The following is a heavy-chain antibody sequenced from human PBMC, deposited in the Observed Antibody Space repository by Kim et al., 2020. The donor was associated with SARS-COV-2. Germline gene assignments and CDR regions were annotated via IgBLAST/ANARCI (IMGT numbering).Heavy chain of an antibody. CDR1: GFTVSSNY. V-gene: IGHV3-66*01. J-gene: IGHJ4*02. D-gene: IGHD3-9*01. CDR2: IYSGGST. CDR3: ATYDILTGYYNPDPFDY. Sequence: GGSLRLSCAASGFTVSSNYMSWVRQAPGKGLEWVSVIYSGGSTYYADSVKGRFTISRDNSKNTLYLQMNSLRAEDTAVYYCATYDILTGYYNPDPFDYWGQGTLVTVSS.